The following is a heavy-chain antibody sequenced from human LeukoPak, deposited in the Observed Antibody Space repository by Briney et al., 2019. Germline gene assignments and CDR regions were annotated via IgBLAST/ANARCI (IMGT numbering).Heavy chain of an antibody. CDR1: GGSISSYY. V-gene: IGHV4-4*07. Sequence: SETLSLTCTVSGGSISSYYWSWIRQPAGKGLEWIGRIYTSGSTNYNPSLKSRVTMSVDTSKNQFSLKLSSVTAADTAVYYCARDDYYGSGSYLDPWGQGTLVTVSS. J-gene: IGHJ5*02. CDR2: IYTSGST. CDR3: ARDDYYGSGSYLDP. D-gene: IGHD3-10*01.